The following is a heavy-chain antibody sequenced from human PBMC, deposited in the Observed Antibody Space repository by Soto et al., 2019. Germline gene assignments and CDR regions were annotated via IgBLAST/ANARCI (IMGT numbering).Heavy chain of an antibody. CDR1: GGSTSSYY. V-gene: IGHV4-59*08. Sequence: SETLSLTCTVSGGSTSSYYWSWIRQPPGKGLEWIGYIYYSGSTNYNPSLKSRVTISVDTSKNQFSLKLSSVTAADTAVHYCARFNNIVATISWFDPWGQGTLVTVSS. CDR3: ARFNNIVATISWFDP. J-gene: IGHJ5*02. D-gene: IGHD5-12*01. CDR2: IYYSGST.